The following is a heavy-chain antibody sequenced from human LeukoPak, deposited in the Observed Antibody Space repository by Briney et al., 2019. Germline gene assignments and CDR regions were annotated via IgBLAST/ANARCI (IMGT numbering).Heavy chain of an antibody. Sequence: GGSLRLSCAASGFTFSSYSMNWVRQAPGKGLEWVSSISSSSSYIYYADSVKGRFTISRDNAKNSLYLQMNSLRAEDTAVYYCAREGGSYYYFDYWGQGTLVTVSS. J-gene: IGHJ4*02. CDR2: ISSSSSYI. CDR1: GFTFSSYS. CDR3: AREGGSYYYFDY. V-gene: IGHV3-21*01. D-gene: IGHD1-26*01.